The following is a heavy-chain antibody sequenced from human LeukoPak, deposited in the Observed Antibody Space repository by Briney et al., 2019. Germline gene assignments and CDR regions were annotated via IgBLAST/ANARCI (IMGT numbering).Heavy chain of an antibody. CDR2: IYNSGST. J-gene: IGHJ3*02. D-gene: IGHD4-17*01. V-gene: IGHV4-61*01. CDR1: GGSVSSDSYY. CDR3: ARDYGDYNAFDI. Sequence: PSETLSLTCTVSGGSVSSDSYYCNWIRQPPGKGLEWIGYIYNSGSTNYNPSLKSRVTISVDTSKNQFSLKLSAATAADTAVYYCARDYGDYNAFDIWGQGTMVTVSS.